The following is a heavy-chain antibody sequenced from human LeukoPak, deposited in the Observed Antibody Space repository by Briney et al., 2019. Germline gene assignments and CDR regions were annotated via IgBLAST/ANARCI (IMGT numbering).Heavy chain of an antibody. CDR2: IIPILGIA. CDR3: ATSGGYYYDSSGYYDY. D-gene: IGHD3-22*01. V-gene: IGHV1-69*04. J-gene: IGHJ4*02. Sequence: SVKVSCKASGGTFSSYAISWVRQAPGQGLEWMGRIIPILGIANYAQKFQGRVTITADRSTSTAYMELSSLRSEDTAVYYCATSGGYYYDSSGYYDYWGQGTLVTVSS. CDR1: GGTFSSYA.